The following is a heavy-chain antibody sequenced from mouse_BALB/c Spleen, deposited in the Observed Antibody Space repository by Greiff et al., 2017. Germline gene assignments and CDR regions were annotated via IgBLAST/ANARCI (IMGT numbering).Heavy chain of an antibody. Sequence: EVMLVESGPGLVKPSQSLSLTCTVTGYSITSDYAWNWIRQFPGNKLEWMGYISYSGSTSYNPSLKSRISITRDTSKNQFFLQLKSVTTEDTATYDCARSGDGYWFAYWGQGTLVTVSA. D-gene: IGHD2-3*01. V-gene: IGHV3-2*02. CDR2: ISYSGST. J-gene: IGHJ3*01. CDR1: GYSITSDYA. CDR3: ARSGDGYWFAY.